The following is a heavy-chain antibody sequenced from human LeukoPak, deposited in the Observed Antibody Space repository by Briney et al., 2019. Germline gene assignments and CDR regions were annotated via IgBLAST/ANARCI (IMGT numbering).Heavy chain of an antibody. CDR3: ARDPDGGNSADY. D-gene: IGHD4-23*01. CDR1: GFTVSSNY. CDR2: IYSGGST. Sequence: ASLLLSCAASGFTVSSNYMSWVRQAPGKGLEWVSVIYSGGSTYYADSVKGRFTIFRDNSKNTLYLQMNSLRAEDTAVYYCARDPDGGNSADYWGQGTLVTVSS. J-gene: IGHJ4*02. V-gene: IGHV3-53*01.